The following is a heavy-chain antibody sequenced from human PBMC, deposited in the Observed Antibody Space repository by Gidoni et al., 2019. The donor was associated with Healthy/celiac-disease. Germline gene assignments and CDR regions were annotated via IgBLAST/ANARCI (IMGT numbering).Heavy chain of an antibody. CDR1: GFTFSSYA. CDR3: AKDMVRGVITSDY. D-gene: IGHD3-10*01. CDR2: ISGSGGST. J-gene: IGHJ4*02. V-gene: IGHV3-23*01. Sequence: EVQLLESGGVLLQPGVSLRLSCAASGFTFSSYAMSLVRQAPGKGLVWVSAISGSGGSTYYADSVKGRFTISRDNSKNTLYLQMNSLRAEDTAVYYCAKDMVRGVITSDYWGQGTLVTVSS.